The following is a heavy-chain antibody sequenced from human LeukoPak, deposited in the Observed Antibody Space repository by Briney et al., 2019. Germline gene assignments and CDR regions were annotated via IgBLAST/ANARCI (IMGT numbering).Heavy chain of an antibody. V-gene: IGHV3-23*01. Sequence: GGSLRLSCAASGFTFSSYAMSWVRQAPGKGLEWVSATSGSGGSTYYADSVKGRFTISRDNSKNTLYLQMNSLRAEDTAVYYCAKGSGYYDSSGYFDYWGQGTLVTVSS. CDR1: GFTFSSYA. D-gene: IGHD3-22*01. CDR3: AKGSGYYDSSGYFDY. J-gene: IGHJ4*02. CDR2: TSGSGGST.